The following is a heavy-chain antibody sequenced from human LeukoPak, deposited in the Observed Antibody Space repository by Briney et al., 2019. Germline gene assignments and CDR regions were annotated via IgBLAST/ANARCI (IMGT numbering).Heavy chain of an antibody. D-gene: IGHD5-12*01. CDR1: GYTFTRYG. CDR2: ISAYNGNT. J-gene: IGHJ6*03. Sequence: ASVKVSCRASGYTFTRYGISWVRQAPGQGLEWMGWISAYNGNTNFAQNFQGRVTMTTDTDTSTAYMELRSLRSDDTAVYYCARWGGMDIVAMGRYYYYQYMDVWGKGTTVSVSS. CDR3: ARWGGMDIVAMGRYYYYQYMDV. V-gene: IGHV1-18*01.